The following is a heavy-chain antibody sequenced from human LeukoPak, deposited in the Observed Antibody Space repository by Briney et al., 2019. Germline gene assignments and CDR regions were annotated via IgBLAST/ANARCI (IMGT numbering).Heavy chain of an antibody. CDR1: GVILSDRY. Sequence: GGSLRLSCAASGVILSDRYMDWVRQAPGKGLEWVGRVRNKANGYRSEYAASVEGRFTVSGDASKNSLYLQMNSLKTEDTAVYYCARSGYCGAGTCYSDYFDYWGLGTLVTVSS. J-gene: IGHJ4*02. V-gene: IGHV3-72*01. D-gene: IGHD2-15*01. CDR2: VRNKANGYRS. CDR3: ARSGYCGAGTCYSDYFDY.